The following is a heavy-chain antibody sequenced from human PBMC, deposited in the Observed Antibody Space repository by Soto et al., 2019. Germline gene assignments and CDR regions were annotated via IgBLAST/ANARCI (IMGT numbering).Heavy chain of an antibody. CDR1: GYTFTSYG. CDR3: ARDVRGHYYYYGMDV. J-gene: IGHJ6*02. CDR2: ISAYNGNT. V-gene: IGHV1-18*01. Sequence: QVQLVQSGAEVKKPGASVKVSCKASGYTFTSYGISWVRQAPGQGLEGMGWISAYNGNTNYAQRLQGRVTMTTDTSTRTLYMELRSLRSDDTAVYYCARDVRGHYYYYGMDVWGQGTTVTVSS. D-gene: IGHD5-12*01.